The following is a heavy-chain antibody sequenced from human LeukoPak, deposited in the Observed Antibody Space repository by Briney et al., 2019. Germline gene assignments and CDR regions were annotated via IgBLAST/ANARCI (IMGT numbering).Heavy chain of an antibody. CDR2: IDYSGNT. J-gene: IGHJ4*02. CDR3: ARLNGGN. Sequence: SETLSLTCSVSGGSISNYYWSWIRQPPGKGLEWIGYIDYSGNTAYNPSLNGRVAVSVDTSKSQFSLKLRSVTAADTAVYYCARLNGGNWGPGILVTVSS. V-gene: IGHV4-59*08. CDR1: GGSISNYY. D-gene: IGHD4-23*01.